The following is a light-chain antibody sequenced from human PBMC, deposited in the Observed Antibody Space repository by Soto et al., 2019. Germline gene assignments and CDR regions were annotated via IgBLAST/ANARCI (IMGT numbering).Light chain of an antibody. J-gene: IGKJ4*01. CDR2: LAS. CDR3: QKYSRSPLT. Sequence: EIQLTQSPASLSLSVGDSVTLTCRASQGISNYLAWSQQKPGELPTVLIYLASTWQSGVSSRFSGSGSGTEFTLTISSLQPEDFATYYCQKYSRSPLTFGGGTKVEIK. V-gene: IGKV1-27*01. CDR1: QGISNY.